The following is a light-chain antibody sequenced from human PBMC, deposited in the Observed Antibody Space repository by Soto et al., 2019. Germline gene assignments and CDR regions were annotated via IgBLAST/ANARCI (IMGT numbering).Light chain of an antibody. Sequence: QTVVTQPPSVSGAPGQRVTISCTGNSSNIGADYGVHWYQQFPGMAPKLLIFGNNNRPSGVPERFSGSKSGTSASLAITGLQAEDEADYYCQSYDRSLSGYVFGSGTKVTGL. CDR1: SSNIGADYG. V-gene: IGLV1-40*01. CDR3: QSYDRSLSGYV. CDR2: GNN. J-gene: IGLJ1*01.